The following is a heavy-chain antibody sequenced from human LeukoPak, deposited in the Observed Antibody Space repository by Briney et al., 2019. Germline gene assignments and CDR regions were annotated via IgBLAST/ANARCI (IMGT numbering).Heavy chain of an antibody. Sequence: ASVKVSCKASGYTFTSYGISWVRQAPGQGLEWMGIINPSGGSTSYAQKFQGRVTMTRDMSTSTVYMELSSLRSEDTAVYYCAREELWFGERSWFDPWGQGTLVTVSS. J-gene: IGHJ5*02. CDR2: INPSGGST. V-gene: IGHV1-46*01. CDR3: AREELWFGERSWFDP. D-gene: IGHD3-10*01. CDR1: GYTFTSYG.